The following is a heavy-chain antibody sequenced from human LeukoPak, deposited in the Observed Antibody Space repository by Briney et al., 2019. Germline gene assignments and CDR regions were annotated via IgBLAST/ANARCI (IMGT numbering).Heavy chain of an antibody. CDR1: GGSISTTY. V-gene: IGHV4-4*07. CDR3: ARDPSSWYFDL. Sequence: PSQTLSLTCTVSGGSISTTYLSWLRQPAGKGLEWIGRIYTSGNTNYNPSLESRVTMSVDTSKNQFSLRLASVTAADTALYYCARDPSSWYFDLWGRGTLVTVSS. CDR2: IYTSGNT. J-gene: IGHJ2*01.